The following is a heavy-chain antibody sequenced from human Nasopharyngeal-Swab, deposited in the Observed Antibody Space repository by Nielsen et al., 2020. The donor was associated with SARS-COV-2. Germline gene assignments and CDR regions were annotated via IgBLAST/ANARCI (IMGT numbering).Heavy chain of an antibody. CDR2: IIPILGIA. D-gene: IGHD2-21*02. CDR3: ALAYCGGDCFIGGMDV. J-gene: IGHJ6*02. Sequence: SVQVSCKASGGTFSSYAISWVRQAPGQGLEWMGRIIPILGIANYAQKFQGRVTITADKSTSTAYMELSSLRSEDTAVYYCALAYCGGDCFIGGMDVWGQGTTVTVSS. CDR1: GGTFSSYA. V-gene: IGHV1-69*04.